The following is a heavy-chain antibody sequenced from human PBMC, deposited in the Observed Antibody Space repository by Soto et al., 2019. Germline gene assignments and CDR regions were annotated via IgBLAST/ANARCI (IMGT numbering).Heavy chain of an antibody. CDR3: AKPQGPGTPYYYAMDV. CDR1: GFTFSSYA. D-gene: IGHD2-15*01. J-gene: IGHJ6*02. Sequence: EVQLLESGGGLVQPGGSLRLSCAASGFTFSSYAMTWVRQTPVKGLEWVSVIRGNGDTTYYADSVKGRFTISRDNSKNTLYLQMNSLRAEDTAVYFCAKPQGPGTPYYYAMDVWGQGTTVTVSS. V-gene: IGHV3-23*01. CDR2: IRGNGDTT.